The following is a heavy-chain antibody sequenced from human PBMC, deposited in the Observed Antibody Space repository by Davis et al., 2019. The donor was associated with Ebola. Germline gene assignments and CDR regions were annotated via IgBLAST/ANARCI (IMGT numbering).Heavy chain of an antibody. V-gene: IGHV1-18*01. D-gene: IGHD2-21*01. J-gene: IGHJ4*02. CDR1: GYTFTRYG. Sequence: ASVKVSCKASGYTFTRYGITWVRQAPGQGLEWMGWINGGNTHYAQKVQGRVTMTTDTSTSTAFMELRSLTSDDTAVYYCVRDPWGDDDVYWGQGTLVTVSS. CDR3: VRDPWGDDDVY. CDR2: INGGNT.